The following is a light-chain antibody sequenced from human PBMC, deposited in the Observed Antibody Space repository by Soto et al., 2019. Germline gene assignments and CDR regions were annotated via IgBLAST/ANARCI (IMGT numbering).Light chain of an antibody. V-gene: IGKV3-15*01. J-gene: IGKJ5*01. Sequence: EIVMTQAPFTLSVSPVERATLSFRSSQSVSSNLAWYQQKPGQAPSLLIYGAFTRATGIPARFSGTGSGTEFTLTISSLEPEDFAVYYCQQRSNWPPITFGQGTRLEIK. CDR1: QSVSSN. CDR3: QQRSNWPPIT. CDR2: GAF.